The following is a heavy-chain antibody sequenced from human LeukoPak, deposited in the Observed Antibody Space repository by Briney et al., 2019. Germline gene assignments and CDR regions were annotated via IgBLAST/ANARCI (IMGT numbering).Heavy chain of an antibody. V-gene: IGHV3-23*01. Sequence: GGSLRPSCAASGFSFSSYAMIRVRQAPGKGLEWVSVISSSGESTYYADSVKGRFTISRDNSKNTVYLQMNSLRAEDTAVYYCAKDRSCTNDVCHGDFDYWGQGTLVTVSS. CDR3: AKDRSCTNDVCHGDFDY. D-gene: IGHD2-8*01. J-gene: IGHJ4*02. CDR2: ISSSGEST. CDR1: GFSFSSYA.